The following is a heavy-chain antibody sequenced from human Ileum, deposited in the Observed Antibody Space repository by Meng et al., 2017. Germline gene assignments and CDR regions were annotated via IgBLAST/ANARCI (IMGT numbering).Heavy chain of an antibody. J-gene: IGHJ4*02. D-gene: IGHD5-18*01. CDR1: GYTLTSYA. Sequence: VKLLHPRYGCKKPGSSVKVSGKASGYTLTSYAINWVRQAPGQGLEWLGWINSNTGNPTYAQGFTGRFVFSLDTSVSTAYLQISSLKAEDTAVYYCARGDSYGYVGIDYWGQGTLVTVSS. V-gene: IGHV7-4-1*02. CDR2: INSNTGNP. CDR3: ARGDSYGYVGIDY.